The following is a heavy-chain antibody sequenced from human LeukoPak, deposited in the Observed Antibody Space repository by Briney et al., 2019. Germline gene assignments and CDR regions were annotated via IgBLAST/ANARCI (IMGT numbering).Heavy chain of an antibody. CDR2: IIPIFGTA. Sequence: SVKVTCKASGGTFSSYAISWVRQAPGQGLEWMGGIIPIFGTANYAQKFQGRVTITADESTSTAYMELSSLRSEDTAVYYCARGRRVTIFGVVTPFDYWGQGTLVTVSS. CDR1: GGTFSSYA. J-gene: IGHJ4*02. D-gene: IGHD3-3*01. CDR3: ARGRRVTIFGVVTPFDY. V-gene: IGHV1-69*13.